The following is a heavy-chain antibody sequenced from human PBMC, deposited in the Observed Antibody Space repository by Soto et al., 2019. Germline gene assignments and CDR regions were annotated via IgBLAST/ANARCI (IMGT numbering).Heavy chain of an antibody. CDR2: INHSGST. D-gene: IGHD1-20*01. Sequence: SETLSLTCAVYGGSFGGYYWSWIRQPPGKGLEWIGEINHSGSTNYNPSLKSRVTISVDTSKNQFSLKLSSVTAADTAVYYCATSQKGYNWNYFDHWGQGALVTVSS. V-gene: IGHV4-34*01. CDR3: ATSQKGYNWNYFDH. J-gene: IGHJ4*02. CDR1: GGSFGGYY.